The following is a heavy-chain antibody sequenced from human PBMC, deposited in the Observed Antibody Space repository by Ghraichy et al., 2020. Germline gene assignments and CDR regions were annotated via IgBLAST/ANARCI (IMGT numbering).Heavy chain of an antibody. J-gene: IGHJ6*02. D-gene: IGHD3-3*01. V-gene: IGHV3-23*01. CDR2: ISGSGRIT. Sequence: GSLRLSCAASGFTFSSYAMSWVRQAPGQGLEWVSGISGSGRITYYADSVKGRFTISRDNSKNTLYLQMNSLRAEDTALYYCAKDRAVVLRFLEWSTRRGYDMDVWGQGTTVTVSS. CDR1: GFTFSSYA. CDR3: AKDRAVVLRFLEWSTRRGYDMDV.